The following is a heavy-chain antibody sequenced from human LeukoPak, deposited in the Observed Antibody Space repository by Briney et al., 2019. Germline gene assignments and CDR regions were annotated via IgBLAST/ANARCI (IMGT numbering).Heavy chain of an antibody. J-gene: IGHJ5*02. CDR3: ARAFTYYDFWSGYYDRNWFDP. CDR1: GGSISSSSYY. D-gene: IGHD3-3*01. V-gene: IGHV4-39*07. Sequence: SETLSLTCTVSGGSISSSSYYWGWIRQPPGKGLEWIGSIYYSGSTYYNPSLKSRVTISVDTSKNQFSLKLSSVTAADTAVYYCARAFTYYDFWSGYYDRNWFDPWGQGTLVTVSS. CDR2: IYYSGST.